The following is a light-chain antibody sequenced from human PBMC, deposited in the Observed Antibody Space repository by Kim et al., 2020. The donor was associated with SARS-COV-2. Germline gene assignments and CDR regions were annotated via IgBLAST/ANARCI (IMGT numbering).Light chain of an antibody. Sequence: PGQTARMTCSGDALPKQYAYWYQQKPGQAPVLVIYKDSERPSGIPERFSGSSSGTTVTLTISGVQAEDEADYYCQSADSSGTYVVFGGGTKLTVL. CDR1: ALPKQY. CDR2: KDS. CDR3: QSADSSGTYVV. J-gene: IGLJ2*01. V-gene: IGLV3-25*03.